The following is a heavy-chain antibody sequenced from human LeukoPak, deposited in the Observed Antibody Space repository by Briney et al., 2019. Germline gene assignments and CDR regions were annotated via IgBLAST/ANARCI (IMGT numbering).Heavy chain of an antibody. Sequence: SETLSLTCAVSNGSITSSSYYWGWIRQPPGKGLEWIGSICYSGSTYYNPSLKSRVTISLDTSKNQTSLKLTSVAAADTAVYYCASSYDFNYYYMHVWGKGTKVTVSS. D-gene: IGHD3-3*01. CDR1: NGSITSSSYY. CDR2: ICYSGST. J-gene: IGHJ6*03. CDR3: ASSYDFNYYYMHV. V-gene: IGHV4-39*07.